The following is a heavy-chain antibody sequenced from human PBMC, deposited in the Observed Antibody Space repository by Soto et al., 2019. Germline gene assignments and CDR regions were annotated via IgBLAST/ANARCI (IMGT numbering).Heavy chain of an antibody. V-gene: IGHV1-69*06. D-gene: IGHD5-18*01. CDR2: IIPIYDSP. CDR1: GGTFSTYA. J-gene: IGHJ4*02. CDR3: ARSMDTTMVPDN. Sequence: SVKVSCKASGGTFSTYASRLVRQAPGQGLECMGGIIPIYDSPNYAQKFQGRVTITADKSTSTAYMELSSLRSEDTAVYYCARSMDTTMVPDNWGQGKLVTVSS.